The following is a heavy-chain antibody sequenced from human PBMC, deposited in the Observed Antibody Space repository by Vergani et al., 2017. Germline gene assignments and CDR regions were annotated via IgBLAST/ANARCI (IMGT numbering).Heavy chain of an antibody. J-gene: IGHJ3*02. V-gene: IGHV5-51*01. CDR2: IYHSGST. CDR3: ARGGYDYDSSGYPTRAFDI. Sequence: EVQLVQSGAEVKTPGESLKISCKGSGYSFTSYWIGWVRQMPGKGLEWMGIIYHSGSTNYNPALKSRVTISVDKSKNQFSLKLSSGTAADTAVYYCARGGYDYDSSGYPTRAFDIWGQGTMVTDSS. D-gene: IGHD3-22*01. CDR1: GYSFTSYW.